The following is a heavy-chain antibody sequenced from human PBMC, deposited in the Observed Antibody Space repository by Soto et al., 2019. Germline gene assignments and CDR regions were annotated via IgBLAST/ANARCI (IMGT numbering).Heavy chain of an antibody. CDR2: LYDVDGS. Sequence: DVQLVESGGGLMQPGESLRLSCAASGLTVSGKKYVAWFRQAPGKGLEWVSALYDVDGSFYADYVKGRFTTSSDSSKTTVYLQMNGLRPDDTAVYYCATWHEREHAYDVWGQGTTVTVSS. D-gene: IGHD1-1*01. CDR1: GLTVSGKKY. J-gene: IGHJ3*01. CDR3: ATWHEREHAYDV. V-gene: IGHV3-53*01.